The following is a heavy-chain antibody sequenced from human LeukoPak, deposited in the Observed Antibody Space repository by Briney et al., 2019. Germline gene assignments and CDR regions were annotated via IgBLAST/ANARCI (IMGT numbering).Heavy chain of an antibody. V-gene: IGHV1-2*02. CDR1: GYTFTGYY. Sequence: AAVKVSCKASGYTFTGYYMHWVRQAPVQGLEWMGWINPNSGGTNYAQKFQGRVTMTRDTSISTAYMELSRLRSDDTAMYYCARGHWRGLSTPPWDYWGQGTLVTVSS. CDR3: ARGHWRGLSTPPWDY. CDR2: INPNSGGT. J-gene: IGHJ4*02. D-gene: IGHD3-16*01.